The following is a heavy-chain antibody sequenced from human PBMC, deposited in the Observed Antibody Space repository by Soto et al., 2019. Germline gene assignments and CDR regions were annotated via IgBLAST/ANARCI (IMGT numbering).Heavy chain of an antibody. V-gene: IGHV1-2*02. CDR1: GYTFTSYY. J-gene: IGHJ4*02. CDR2: INPITGGT. D-gene: IGHD3-22*01. CDR3: ARNYYDSSDRDYLDY. Sequence: ASVKVSCKASGYTFTSYYIHWVRQAPGQGLEWMGWINPITGGTNYAPKFQGRVTMTRDTSITTAYMELSRLRSDDTAVYYCARNYYDSSDRDYLDYWGQGTPLTVSS.